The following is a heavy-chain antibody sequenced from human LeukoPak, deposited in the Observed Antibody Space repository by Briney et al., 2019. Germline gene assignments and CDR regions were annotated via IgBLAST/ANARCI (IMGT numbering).Heavy chain of an antibody. CDR1: GGSISSSSCY. V-gene: IGHV4-39*01. CDR2: IYYSGST. Sequence: PSETLSLTCTVSGGSISSSSCYWGWIRQPPGKGLEWIGSIYYSGSTYYNPSLKSRVTISVDTSKNQFSLKLSSVTAADTAVYYCARHDYDFWSGYRGYYMDVWGKGTTVTVSS. CDR3: ARHDYDFWSGYRGYYMDV. J-gene: IGHJ6*03. D-gene: IGHD3-3*01.